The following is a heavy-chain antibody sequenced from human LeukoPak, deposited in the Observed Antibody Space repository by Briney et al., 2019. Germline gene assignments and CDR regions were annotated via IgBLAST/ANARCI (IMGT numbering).Heavy chain of an antibody. CDR3: ARDCSGGSCYGAFDI. J-gene: IGHJ3*02. V-gene: IGHV4-30-4*01. Sequence: SETLSLTCTVSGASIRSGDYYWSWIRQPPGKGLEWIGYIYDSGSTYYNPSLKSRITISVDTSENRFSLKLSSVTATDTAVYYCARDCSGGSCYGAFDIWGQGTMVTVSS. CDR2: IYDSGST. CDR1: GASIRSGDYY. D-gene: IGHD2-15*01.